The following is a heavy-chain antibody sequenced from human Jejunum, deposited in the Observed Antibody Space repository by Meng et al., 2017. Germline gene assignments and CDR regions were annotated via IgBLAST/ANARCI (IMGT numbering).Heavy chain of an antibody. CDR2: IHHGGDT. D-gene: IGHD2-15*01. CDR1: GASISSGYW. V-gene: IGHV4-4*02. Sequence: QGRLQESGPGLVEPSGTLSLTCAVSGASISSGYWWSWVRQPPGKGLEWIGEIHHGGDTNYNPSLKSRVTISVDKSNNQYSLRLTSVTAADTAMYYCARNGAYSADHWGQGTLVTVSS. CDR3: ARNGAYSADH. J-gene: IGHJ4*02.